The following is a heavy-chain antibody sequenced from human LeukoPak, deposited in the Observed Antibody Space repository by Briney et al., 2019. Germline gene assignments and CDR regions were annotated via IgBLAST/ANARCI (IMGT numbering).Heavy chain of an antibody. D-gene: IGHD3-22*01. J-gene: IGHJ4*02. Sequence: GGSLRLSCSASGFTFTSSAMSWVRQLPGKGLDWVSTISDSGDSTYYADSVKGRFTISRDNTKNRLSLQMGGLRAEGTAVYYCAKDQYYYYDSSGSYHGAPFEYWGQGALVTVSA. V-gene: IGHV3-23*01. CDR3: AKDQYYYYDSSGSYHGAPFEY. CDR2: ISDSGDST. CDR1: GFTFTSSA.